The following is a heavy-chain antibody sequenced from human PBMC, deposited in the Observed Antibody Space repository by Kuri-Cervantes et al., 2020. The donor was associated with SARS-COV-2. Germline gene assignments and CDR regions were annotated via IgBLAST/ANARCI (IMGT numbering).Heavy chain of an antibody. CDR3: ARGLIAASAGIYFDT. D-gene: IGHD6-13*01. CDR1: GGSISSYY. Sequence: SETLSLTCTVSGGSISSYYWSWIRQPPGKGLEWIGYIYYSGTTDYNPSLKSRVSMSLDTSRNRFSLTLHSVTGADTAVYFCARGLIAASAGIYFDTWGQGSLVTVSS. CDR2: IYYSGTT. V-gene: IGHV4-59*08. J-gene: IGHJ4*02.